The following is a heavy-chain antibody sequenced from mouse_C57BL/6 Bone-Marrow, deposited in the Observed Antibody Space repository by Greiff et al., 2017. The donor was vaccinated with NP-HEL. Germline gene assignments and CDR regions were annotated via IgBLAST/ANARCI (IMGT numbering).Heavy chain of an antibody. CDR2: ISSGGSYT. Sequence: EVQLVESGGDLVKPGGSLKLSCAASGFTFSSYGMSWVRQTPDKRLEWVATISSGGSYTYYPDSVKGRFTISRDNAKNTLYLQMSSLKSEDTAMYYCARQTGAWFAYWGQGTLVTVSA. D-gene: IGHD4-1*01. CDR1: GFTFSSYG. V-gene: IGHV5-6*01. J-gene: IGHJ3*01. CDR3: ARQTGAWFAY.